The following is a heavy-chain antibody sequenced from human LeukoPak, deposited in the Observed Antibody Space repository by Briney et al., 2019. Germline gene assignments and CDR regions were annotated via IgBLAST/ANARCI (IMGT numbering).Heavy chain of an antibody. V-gene: IGHV4-59*01. Sequence: SETLSLTCTVSGGSISGYYWSWIRQPPGKGLEWIGYIYYSGSTNYNPSLKSRVTISVDTSKNQFSLKLSSVTAADTAVYYCARIYCSSTSCVWGYYFDYWGQGTLVTVSS. CDR2: IYYSGST. D-gene: IGHD2-2*01. CDR1: GGSISGYY. J-gene: IGHJ4*02. CDR3: ARIYCSSTSCVWGYYFDY.